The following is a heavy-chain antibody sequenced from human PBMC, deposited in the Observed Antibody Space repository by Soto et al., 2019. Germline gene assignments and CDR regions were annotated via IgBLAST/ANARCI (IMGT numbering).Heavy chain of an antibody. CDR1: GFTFSSYW. CDR3: ARVEYSGSYRFDY. J-gene: IGHJ4*02. D-gene: IGHD1-26*01. V-gene: IGHV3-74*01. Sequence: EVQLVESGGGVVQPGGSLRLSCAASGFTFSSYWMHWVRQAPGKGLVWVSRINSDGSSTSYADSVKGRFTISRDNDKNTLYLQMNSLRAEDTAVYYCARVEYSGSYRFDYWGQGTLVTVSS. CDR2: INSDGSST.